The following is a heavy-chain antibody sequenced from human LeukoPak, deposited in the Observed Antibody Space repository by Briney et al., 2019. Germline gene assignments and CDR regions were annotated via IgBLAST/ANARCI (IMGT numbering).Heavy chain of an antibody. CDR2: IYSGGST. Sequence: GGSLRLSCAASGFTVSSNYMSWVRQAPGQGLEWVSVIYSGGSTYYADSVKGRFTISRDNSKNRLYLQMNSLRAEDTAVYYCARDYYDRNWFDPWGQGTLVTVSS. J-gene: IGHJ5*02. CDR1: GFTVSSNY. V-gene: IGHV3-66*02. D-gene: IGHD3-3*01. CDR3: ARDYYDRNWFDP.